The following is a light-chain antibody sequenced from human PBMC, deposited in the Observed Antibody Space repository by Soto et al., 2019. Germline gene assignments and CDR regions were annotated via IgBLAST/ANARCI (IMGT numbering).Light chain of an antibody. Sequence: QSVLTQPASVSGSPVQSITISCTGTSSDIGGYNFVSWYQQHPGKAPKLMINDVTNRPPGLSDRFSGSKSGNTASLTISGLQAEGEADYYCSSYTTSSTLVFGGGTKVTV. CDR1: SSDIGGYNF. V-gene: IGLV2-14*03. J-gene: IGLJ3*02. CDR2: DVT. CDR3: SSYTTSSTLV.